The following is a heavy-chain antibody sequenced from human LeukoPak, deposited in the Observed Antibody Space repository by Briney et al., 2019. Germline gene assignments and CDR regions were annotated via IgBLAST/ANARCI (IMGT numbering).Heavy chain of an antibody. V-gene: IGHV1-2*02. CDR1: GYTFTGYY. D-gene: IGHD4-17*01. CDR2: INPNSGGT. Sequence: ASVKVSCKASGYTFTGYYMHWVRQAPGQGLEWMGWINPNSGGTNYAQKFQGRVTITTDESTSTAYMELSSLRSEDTTVYYCAGEKRDYGDYSPFDYWGQGTLVTVSS. CDR3: AGEKRDYGDYSPFDY. J-gene: IGHJ4*02.